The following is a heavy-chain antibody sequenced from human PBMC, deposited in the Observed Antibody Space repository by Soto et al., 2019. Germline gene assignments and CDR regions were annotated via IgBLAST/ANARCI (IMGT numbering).Heavy chain of an antibody. J-gene: IGHJ6*02. D-gene: IGHD6-13*01. CDR3: ARAAAGDPYYYYGMDV. Sequence: QVQLQESGPGLVKPSGTLSLTCAVSGGSISSSNWWSWVRQPPGKGLEWIGEIYHSGSTNYNPSLKSPVTISXXKXKXXFSLKLSSVSAADTAVYYCARAAAGDPYYYYGMDVWGQGTTVTVSS. CDR2: IYHSGST. CDR1: GGSISSSNW. V-gene: IGHV4-4*02.